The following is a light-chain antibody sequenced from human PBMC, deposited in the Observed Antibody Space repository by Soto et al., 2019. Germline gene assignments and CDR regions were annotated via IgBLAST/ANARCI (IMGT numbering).Light chain of an antibody. CDR2: SAS. CDR1: QALSNY. V-gene: IGKV1-9*01. Sequence: DIELTQTPSALSASVGDTVTITCRASQALSNYLAWYQQKPGKAPDLLIYSASTLQSGVPSRFSGSGSETEFSLTISSLQPDDFATYYCQHYNSYSEAFGQGTKVDIK. CDR3: QHYNSYSEA. J-gene: IGKJ1*01.